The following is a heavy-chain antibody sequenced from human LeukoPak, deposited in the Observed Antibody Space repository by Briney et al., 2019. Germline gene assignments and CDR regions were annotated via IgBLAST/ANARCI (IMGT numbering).Heavy chain of an antibody. CDR1: GYTFTSYD. D-gene: IGHD2-15*01. J-gene: IGHJ4*02. CDR3: AREFFGSGGSPTDY. CDR2: MNTNSGKT. V-gene: IGHV1-8*01. Sequence: ASXKVSCKASGYTFTSYDINWVRQATGQGIEWMGWMNTNSGKTGYAQKFQGRVTMTRNTAIRKAYMELSSLRSEDTSVYYCAREFFGSGGSPTDYWGQGTLVTVSS.